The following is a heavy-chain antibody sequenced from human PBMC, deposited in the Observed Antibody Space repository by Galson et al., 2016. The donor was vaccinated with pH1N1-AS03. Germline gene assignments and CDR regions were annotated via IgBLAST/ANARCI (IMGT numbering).Heavy chain of an antibody. CDR2: IYPGDSDT. CDR3: ARHREYQVLSSAMDV. V-gene: IGHV5-51*01. D-gene: IGHD2-2*01. CDR1: GYTFTPYW. J-gene: IGHJ6*02. Sequence: QSGAEVTKPGESLKISCTGSGYTFTPYWIAWVRQMPGKGLEWMGIIYPGDSDTRYSPSFQGQVTVSVDKSISTAYLQWSSLKASDTAMYYCARHREYQVLSSAMDVWGQGTTVTVSS.